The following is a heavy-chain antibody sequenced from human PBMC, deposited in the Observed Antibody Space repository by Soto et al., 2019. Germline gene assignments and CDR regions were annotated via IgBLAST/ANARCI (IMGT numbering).Heavy chain of an antibody. Sequence: SVKVACKTSGYTFTYYYLHWVRQAPGQGLEWMGWVNSQSGGTNYAQKFQGRVSMTRDTSLNTAYMDLRSLTSDDTAVYYCARDEGGYDILTGYYKAHHFYYWGQGVPVTVSS. CDR2: VNSQSGGT. J-gene: IGHJ4*02. CDR3: ARDEGGYDILTGYYKAHHFYY. V-gene: IGHV1-2*02. CDR1: GYTFTYYY. D-gene: IGHD3-9*01.